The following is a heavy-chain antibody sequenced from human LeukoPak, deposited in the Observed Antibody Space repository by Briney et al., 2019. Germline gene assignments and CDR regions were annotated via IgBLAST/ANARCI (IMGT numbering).Heavy chain of an antibody. CDR3: ARDPEFLEWLFAFDY. CDR2: INTNTGNP. J-gene: IGHJ4*02. D-gene: IGHD3-3*01. Sequence: ASVKVSCKASGYTFTSYAMNWVRQAPGQGLEWMGWINTNTGNPTYAQGFTGRFVFSLDTSVSTAYLQISSLKAEDTAVYYCARDPEFLEWLFAFDYWGQGTLVTVSS. CDR1: GYTFTSYA. V-gene: IGHV7-4-1*02.